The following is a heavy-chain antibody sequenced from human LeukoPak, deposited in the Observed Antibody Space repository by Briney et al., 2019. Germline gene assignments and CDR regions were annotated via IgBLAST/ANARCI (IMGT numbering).Heavy chain of an antibody. D-gene: IGHD1-1*01. CDR1: GYSFTSNW. CDR2: IGPSDSYT. Sequence: GESLKISCKGSGYSFTSNWISWVRQMPGKGLEWMGRIGPSDSYTNYSPSFQGHVTISADKSISTAYLQWSSLKASDTAMYYCARQPEGTWFDPWGQGTLVTVSS. V-gene: IGHV5-10-1*01. CDR3: ARQPEGTWFDP. J-gene: IGHJ5*02.